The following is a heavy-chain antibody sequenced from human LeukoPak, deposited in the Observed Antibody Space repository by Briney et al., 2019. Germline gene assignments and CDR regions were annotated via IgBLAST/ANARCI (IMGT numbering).Heavy chain of an antibody. CDR3: AHRRMVRGATNAFDI. D-gene: IGHD3-10*01. Sequence: SGPTLVNPTQTLTLTCTFSGFSLSTSGVGVGWVRQPPGKALEWLVLIYWNDDKRYSPSLKSRLTITKDTSKNQVVLTMTNMDPVDSATYYCAHRRMVRGATNAFDIWGQGTMVTVSS. CDR2: IYWNDDK. V-gene: IGHV2-5*01. CDR1: GFSLSTSGVG. J-gene: IGHJ3*02.